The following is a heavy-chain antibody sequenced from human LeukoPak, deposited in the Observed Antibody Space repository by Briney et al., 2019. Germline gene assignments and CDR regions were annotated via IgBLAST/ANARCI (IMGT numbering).Heavy chain of an antibody. V-gene: IGHV1-18*01. J-gene: IGHJ3*02. CDR3: AKDMGTQVFSLTLGDAFDI. D-gene: IGHD1-14*01. CDR1: GYTFTSYG. Sequence: GASVKVSCKASGYTFTSYGISRVRQAPGQGLEWMGWISAYNGNTNYAQKLQGRVTMTTDTSTSTAYMELRSLRSDDTALYYCAKDMGTQVFSLTLGDAFDIWGQGTMVTVSS. CDR2: ISAYNGNT.